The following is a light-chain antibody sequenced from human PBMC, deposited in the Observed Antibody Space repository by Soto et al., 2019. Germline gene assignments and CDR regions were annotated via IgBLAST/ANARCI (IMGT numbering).Light chain of an antibody. CDR1: QSINSY. CDR3: QQSYSTPT. J-gene: IGKJ5*01. V-gene: IGKV1-39*01. Sequence: DVQMAPSPSSLSASVGARVTITCRASQSINSYLNWYQHRPGKAPNLLIYAASSLHGGVPSRFSGSGSGTHFTLTISSLQPEDFAIYYCQQSYSTPTFGQGTRLEI. CDR2: AAS.